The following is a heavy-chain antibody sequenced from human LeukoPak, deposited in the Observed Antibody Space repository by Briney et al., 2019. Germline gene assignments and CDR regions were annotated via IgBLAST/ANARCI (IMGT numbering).Heavy chain of an antibody. CDR2: IYYSGST. J-gene: IGHJ4*02. V-gene: IGHV4-59*07. CDR3: ARYVRNRGTFYLDY. Sequence: SDTLSLTCTVSGVSISSDYWSWLRQPPGKGLEGIGYIYYSGSTNYNPSPESRVSMSLDTSKKQFSLKMRSVTAADTAVYYCARYVRNRGTFYLDYWGQGTLVTVSS. D-gene: IGHD1-26*01. CDR1: GVSISSDY.